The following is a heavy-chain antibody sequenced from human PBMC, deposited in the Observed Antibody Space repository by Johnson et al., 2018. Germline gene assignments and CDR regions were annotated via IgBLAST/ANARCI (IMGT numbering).Heavy chain of an antibody. CDR3: AKVRGHTTGAFDI. CDR1: GFTFSSYG. D-gene: IGHD1-26*01. CDR2: IWYDGSNK. Sequence: QVQLVQSGGGVVQXGRSLRLSCAASGFTFSSYGMHWVRQAPGKGLDWVAVIWYDGSNKYYADSVKGRFTIARDKSKNTLYLPMNSLRAEDTALYYCAKVRGHTTGAFDIWGQGTMVTVSS. V-gene: IGHV3-33*03. J-gene: IGHJ3*02.